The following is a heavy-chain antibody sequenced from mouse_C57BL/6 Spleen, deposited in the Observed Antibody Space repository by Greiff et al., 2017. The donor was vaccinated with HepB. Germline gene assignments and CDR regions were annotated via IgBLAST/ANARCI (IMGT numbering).Heavy chain of an antibody. D-gene: IGHD2-3*01. V-gene: IGHV1-69*01. CDR3: ARSYDGYYNY. J-gene: IGHJ2*01. CDR2: IDPSDSYT. CDR1: GYTFTSYW. Sequence: QVQLQQPGAELVMPGASVKLSCKASGYTFTSYWMHWVKQRPGQGLEWIGEIDPSDSYTNNNQKFKGKSTLTVDKSSSTAYMQLSSLTSEDSSVYYCARSYDGYYNYWGQGTTLTVSS.